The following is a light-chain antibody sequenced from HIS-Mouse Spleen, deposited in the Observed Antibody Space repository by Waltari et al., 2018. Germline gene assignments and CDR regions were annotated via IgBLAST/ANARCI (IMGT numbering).Light chain of an antibody. V-gene: IGLV3-10*01. CDR1: AFPKKY. Sequence: SYELTQPPSVSVSPGQTARITCSGDAFPKKYAYWYQQKSGQAPVLVIYEDSKRPSGIPERFSGSSSGTMVTLTISGAQVEDEADYYCYSTDSSGNHYVFGTGTKVTVL. CDR3: YSTDSSGNHYV. CDR2: EDS. J-gene: IGLJ1*01.